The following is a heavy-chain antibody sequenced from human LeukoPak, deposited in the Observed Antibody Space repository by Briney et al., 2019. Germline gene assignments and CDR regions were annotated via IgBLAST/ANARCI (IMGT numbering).Heavy chain of an antibody. CDR1: GFTFSSYG. CDR3: AKSRRYSGYVRDYYYYGMGV. D-gene: IGHD5-12*01. CDR2: ISYDGSNK. J-gene: IGHJ6*02. Sequence: GGSLRLSCAASGFTFSSYGMHWVRQAPGKGLEWVAVISYDGSNKYYADSVKGRFTISRDNSKNTLHLQMNSLRAEDTAVHYCAKSRRYSGYVRDYYYYGMGVWGQGTTVTVSS. V-gene: IGHV3-30*18.